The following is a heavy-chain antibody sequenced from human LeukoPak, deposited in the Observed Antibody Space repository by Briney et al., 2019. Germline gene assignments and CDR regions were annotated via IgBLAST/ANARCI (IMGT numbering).Heavy chain of an antibody. V-gene: IGHV4-31*03. D-gene: IGHD3-22*01. J-gene: IGHJ3*02. CDR3: ARVENVIYYDSRAGAFDI. Sequence: SETLSLTCTVSGGSISSGGYYWSWIRQHPGMGLEWIGNIYYSGSTYYNPSLKSRVTISVDTSKNQFSLKLSSVTAADTAVYYCARVENVIYYDSRAGAFDIWGQGTMVTVSS. CDR1: GGSISSGGYY. CDR2: IYYSGST.